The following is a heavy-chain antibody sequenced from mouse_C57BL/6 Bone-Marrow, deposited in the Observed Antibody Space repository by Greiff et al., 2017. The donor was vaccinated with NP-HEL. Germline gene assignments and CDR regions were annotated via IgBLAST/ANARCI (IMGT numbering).Heavy chain of an antibody. CDR1: GYTFTSYW. Sequence: QVQLQQPGAELVKPGASVKLSCKASGYTFTSYWMHWVKQRPGQGLEWIGMIHPNSGSTNYNEKFKSKATLTVDKSSSTAYLQLSSLTSEDSAVFSWARYYYGSHAMDYWGQGTSVTVSA. D-gene: IGHD1-1*01. V-gene: IGHV1-64*01. CDR3: ARYYYGSHAMDY. CDR2: IHPNSGST. J-gene: IGHJ4*01.